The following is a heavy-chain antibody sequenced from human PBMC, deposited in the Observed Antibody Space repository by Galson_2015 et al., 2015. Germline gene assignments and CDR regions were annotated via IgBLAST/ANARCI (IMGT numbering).Heavy chain of an antibody. CDR1: GFTFSDYY. CDR3: ARDRNGDYYDSSGYPDS. V-gene: IGHV3-11*01. CDR2: ISTSGSTI. D-gene: IGHD3-22*01. J-gene: IGHJ4*02. Sequence: SLRLSCAASGFTFSDYYMSWIRQAPGRGLEWLSYISTSGSTIYYADSVKGRFTVSRDNAKNSLYLHMNSLRAEDTAVYYCARDRNGDYYDSSGYPDSWGQGTLVTVSS.